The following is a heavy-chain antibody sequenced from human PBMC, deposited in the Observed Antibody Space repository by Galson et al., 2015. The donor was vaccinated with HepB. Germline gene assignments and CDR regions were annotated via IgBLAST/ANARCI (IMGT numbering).Heavy chain of an antibody. J-gene: IGHJ6*02. V-gene: IGHV3-74*01. D-gene: IGHD3/OR15-3a*01. CDR3: ARGASYYAWTGYPAEKYCGMDV. Sequence: SLRLSCATSGFSFSSFWMNWVRQVPGKGLLWVSRISSGGKPRNYADSVEGRFTISRDNANNALYLEMNSLRAEDTAVYYCARGASYYAWTGYPAEKYCGMDVWGQGTTVIVSS. CDR1: GFSFSSFW. CDR2: ISSGGKPR.